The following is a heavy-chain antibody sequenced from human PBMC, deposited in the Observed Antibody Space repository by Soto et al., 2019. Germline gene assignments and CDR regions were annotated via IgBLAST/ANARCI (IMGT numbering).Heavy chain of an antibody. CDR3: AREVGIAVAGTGWFDP. Sequence: SVKVSCKASGGTFSSYAISWVRQAPGQGLEWMGGIIPIFGTANYAQKFQGRVTITADESTSTAYMELSSLRSEDTAVYYCAREVGIAVAGTGWFDPWGQGTLVTVSS. J-gene: IGHJ5*02. CDR2: IIPIFGTA. V-gene: IGHV1-69*13. D-gene: IGHD6-19*01. CDR1: GGTFSSYA.